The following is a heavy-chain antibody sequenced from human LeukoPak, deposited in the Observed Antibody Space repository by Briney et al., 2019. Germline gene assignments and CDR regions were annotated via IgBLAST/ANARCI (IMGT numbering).Heavy chain of an antibody. CDR3: ARARLVGSGSYWASDY. V-gene: IGHV3-7*03. Sequence: GGSLRLSCAASGFTFSSYWMSWVRQAPGKGLEWVANIKQDGSEKYYVDSVKGRFTISRDNAKNSLYLQMNSLRAEDTAVYYCARARLVGSGSYWASDYWGQGTLVTVSS. CDR2: IKQDGSEK. CDR1: GFTFSSYW. D-gene: IGHD3-10*01. J-gene: IGHJ4*02.